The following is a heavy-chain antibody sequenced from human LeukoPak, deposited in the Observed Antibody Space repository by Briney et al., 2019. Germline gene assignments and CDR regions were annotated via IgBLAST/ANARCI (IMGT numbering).Heavy chain of an antibody. CDR1: GFTFDDYA. J-gene: IGHJ6*03. CDR3: AKDISGYSYSYDPYYKYFMDV. V-gene: IGHV3-43*02. CDR2: INGNGGRT. D-gene: IGHD5-18*01. Sequence: PGGSLRLSCAASGFTFDDYAMHWVRQAPGKGLEWVSLINGNGGRTYYADSVKGRFTISRDNNKNSLYLQMNSLRTEDTALYYCAKDISGYSYSYDPYYKYFMDVWGKGTPVTVSS.